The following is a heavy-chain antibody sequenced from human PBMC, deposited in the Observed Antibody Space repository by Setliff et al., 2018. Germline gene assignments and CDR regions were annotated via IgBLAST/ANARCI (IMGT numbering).Heavy chain of an antibody. V-gene: IGHV4-38-2*01. Sequence: KPSETLSLTCAVSGYSISSGYYWGWIRQPPGKGLEWIGSIYHSGSTYYNPSLKSRVTISVDTSKNQFSLKLSSVTAADTAVYHCARHSSRPYWGQGTLVTVSS. J-gene: IGHJ4*02. CDR2: IYHSGST. CDR1: GYSISSGYY. CDR3: ARHSSRPY.